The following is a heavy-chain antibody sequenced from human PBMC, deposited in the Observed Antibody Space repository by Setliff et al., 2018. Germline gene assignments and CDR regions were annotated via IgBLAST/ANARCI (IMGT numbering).Heavy chain of an antibody. CDR1: GGFIRDYY. CDR2: IYTSGST. D-gene: IGHD3-10*01. J-gene: IGHJ6*03. V-gene: IGHV4-59*08. CDR3: ARHKSNGSGSYPSLYMDV. Sequence: SETLSLTCTVSGGFIRDYYWNWIRQSPGKGLEWIGYIYTSGSTYYSPSLKSRVTISVDTSKNQFSLKLSSVTAADTAVYYCARHKSNGSGSYPSLYMDVWGKGTTVTVSS.